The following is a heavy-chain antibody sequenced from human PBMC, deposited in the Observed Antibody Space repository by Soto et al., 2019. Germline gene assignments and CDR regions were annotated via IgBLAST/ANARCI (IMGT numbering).Heavy chain of an antibody. CDR1: GFTFSSYS. V-gene: IGHV3-21*01. CDR2: ISSSSSYI. D-gene: IGHD3-9*01. J-gene: IGHJ5*02. Sequence: PGGSLRLSCAASGFTFSSYSMNWVRQAPGKGLEWVSSISSSSSYIYYADSVKGRFTISRDNAKNSLYLQMNSLRAEDTAVYYCARHGASVQLRYFDWLHYYFWWLDPWCQGTLVTVSS. CDR3: ARHGASVQLRYFDWLHYYFWWLDP.